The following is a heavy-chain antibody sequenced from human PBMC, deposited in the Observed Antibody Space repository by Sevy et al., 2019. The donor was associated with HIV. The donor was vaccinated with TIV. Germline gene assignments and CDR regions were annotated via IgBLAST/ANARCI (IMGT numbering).Heavy chain of an antibody. CDR3: ARDLVIPATTDYFYYGMDV. V-gene: IGHV3-21*01. J-gene: IGHJ6*02. Sequence: GGFLRLSCAASGFTIRTYNMNWVRQAPGKGLEWVSSISSSSTYIYYADSVKGRFTISRDNAKNSLYLQMSSLRAEDTAAYYCARDLVIPATTDYFYYGMDVWGQGTTVAVSS. CDR2: ISSSSTYI. D-gene: IGHD2-15*01. CDR1: GFTIRTYN.